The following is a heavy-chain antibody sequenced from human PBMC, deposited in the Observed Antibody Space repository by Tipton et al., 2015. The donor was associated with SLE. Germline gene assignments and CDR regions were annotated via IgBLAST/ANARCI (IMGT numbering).Heavy chain of an antibody. CDR2: ISSSSSYI. CDR1: GFTFSSYS. CDR3: ARVRQWEAMVIDFDY. J-gene: IGHJ4*02. V-gene: IGHV3-21*01. D-gene: IGHD5-18*01. Sequence: SLRLSCAASGFTFSSYSMNWVRQAPGKGLEWVSSISSSSSYIYYADSVKGRFTISRDNAKSSLYLQMNSLRAEDTAVYYCARVRQWEAMVIDFDYWGQGTLVTVSS.